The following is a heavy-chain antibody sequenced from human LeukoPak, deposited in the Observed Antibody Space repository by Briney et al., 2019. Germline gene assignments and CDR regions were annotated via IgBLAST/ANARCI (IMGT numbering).Heavy chain of an antibody. CDR1: GFSLSTSGMC. V-gene: IGHV2-70*11. CDR3: ARNSGSYFDAFDI. CDR2: IDWDDDK. J-gene: IGHJ3*02. D-gene: IGHD1-26*01. Sequence: SGPTLVKPTQTLTLTCTFSGFSLSTSGMCVSWIRQPPGKALEWLARIDWDDDKYYSTSLKIRLTISKDTSKNQVVLTMTNMDPVDTATYYCARNSGSYFDAFDIWGQGTMVTVSS.